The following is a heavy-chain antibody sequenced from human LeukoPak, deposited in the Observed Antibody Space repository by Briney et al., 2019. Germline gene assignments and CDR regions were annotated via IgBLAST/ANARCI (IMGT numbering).Heavy chain of an antibody. Sequence: GGSLRLSCAASGFTFSSYDMHWVRQATGKGLEWVSAIGTAGDPYYPGSVKGRFTISRENAKNSLYLQMNSLRAEDTAVYYCAREGTAVAGEDYYYGMDVWGKGTTVTVSS. CDR2: IGTAGDP. J-gene: IGHJ6*04. V-gene: IGHV3-13*05. D-gene: IGHD6-19*01. CDR3: AREGTAVAGEDYYYGMDV. CDR1: GFTFSSYD.